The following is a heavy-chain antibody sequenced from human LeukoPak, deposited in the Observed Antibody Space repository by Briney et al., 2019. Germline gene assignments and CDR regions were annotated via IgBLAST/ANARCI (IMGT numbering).Heavy chain of an antibody. CDR1: GDSISNYY. V-gene: IGHV4-59*01. J-gene: IGHJ4*02. CDR3: VRDRELGF. Sequence: SETLSLTCTVSGDSISNYYWSWIRQPPGKGLEWIGWSYHRGSTSYNPSLKSRVAISVDTSKNQFSLKLSSVTAADTAVYHCVRDRELGFWGQGTLVTVSS. D-gene: IGHD1-1*01. CDR2: SYHRGST.